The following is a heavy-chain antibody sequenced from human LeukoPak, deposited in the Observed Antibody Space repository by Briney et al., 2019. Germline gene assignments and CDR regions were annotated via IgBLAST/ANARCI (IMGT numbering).Heavy chain of an antibody. CDR2: INPNSGGT. CDR3: ARDGPHYYDSSGYYYVF. D-gene: IGHD3-22*01. J-gene: IGHJ4*02. V-gene: IGHV1-2*02. Sequence: ASVKVSCKASGYTFTGYYMHWVRQAPGQGLEWMGWINPNSGGTNYAQKFQGRVTMTRDTSISTAYMELSRLRSDDTAVYYCARDGPHYYDSSGYYYVFWGQGTLVTVSS. CDR1: GYTFTGYY.